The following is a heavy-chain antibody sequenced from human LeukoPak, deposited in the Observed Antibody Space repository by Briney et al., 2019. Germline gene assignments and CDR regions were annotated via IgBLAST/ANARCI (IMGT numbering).Heavy chain of an antibody. Sequence: PSETLPLTCTVSGGSISSYYWSWIRQPPGKGLEWIGYIYYSGSTNYNPSLKSRVTISVDTSKNQFSLKLSSVTAADTAVYYCARERRVGATAFDYWGQGTLVTVSS. CDR1: GGSISSYY. CDR2: IYYSGST. V-gene: IGHV4-59*01. CDR3: ARERRVGATAFDY. D-gene: IGHD1-26*01. J-gene: IGHJ4*02.